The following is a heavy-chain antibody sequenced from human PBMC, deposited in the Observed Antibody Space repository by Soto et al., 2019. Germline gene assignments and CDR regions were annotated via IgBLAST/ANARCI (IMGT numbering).Heavy chain of an antibody. CDR3: ARDGGTYYYDSSGYFDY. J-gene: IGHJ4*02. CDR2: IYSGGST. V-gene: IGHV3-66*01. CDR1: GFTVSSNY. D-gene: IGHD3-22*01. Sequence: GGSLRLSCAASGFTVSSNYMSWVRQAPGKGLEWVSVIYSGGSTYYADSVKGRFTISRDNSKNTLYLQMNSLRAEDTAVYYCARDGGTYYYDSSGYFDYWGQGTLVTVSS.